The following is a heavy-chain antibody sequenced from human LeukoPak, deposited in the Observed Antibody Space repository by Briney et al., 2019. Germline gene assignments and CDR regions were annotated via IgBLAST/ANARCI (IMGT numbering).Heavy chain of an antibody. CDR1: GFTFSSYG. J-gene: IGHJ4*02. CDR2: IRYDGSNK. D-gene: IGHD2-15*01. CDR3: AKDRGPHCSGGSCYWWRLFDY. Sequence: RGSLRLSCAASGFTFSSYGMHWVRQAPGKGLEWVAFIRYDGSNKYYADSVKGRFTISRDNSKNTLYLQMNSLRAEDTAVYYCAKDRGPHCSGGSCYWWRLFDYWGQGTLVTVSS. V-gene: IGHV3-30*02.